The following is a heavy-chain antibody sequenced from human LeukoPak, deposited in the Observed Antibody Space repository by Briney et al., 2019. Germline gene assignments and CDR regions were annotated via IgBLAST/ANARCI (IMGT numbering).Heavy chain of an antibody. J-gene: IGHJ4*02. CDR1: GLTFSSYS. D-gene: IGHD4-17*01. CDR2: ISSSSSYI. V-gene: IGHV3-21*01. Sequence: PGGSLRLSWSASGLTFSSYSMNWVRQAPGKGLEWVSSISSSSSYIYYADSVKGRFTISRHNAKNSLYLQMNSLRAEDTGVYYCARGYGDYGGYWGQGTLVSASS. CDR3: ARGYGDYGGY.